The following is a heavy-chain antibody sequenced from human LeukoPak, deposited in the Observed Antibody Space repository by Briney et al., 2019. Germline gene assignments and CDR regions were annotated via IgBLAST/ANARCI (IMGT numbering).Heavy chain of an antibody. D-gene: IGHD6-6*01. Sequence: PSETLSLTCTVSGGSISSYYWSWIRQPPGKGLEWIGYIYYSGSTNYNPSLKSRVTISVDTSKNRFSLKLSSVTAADTAVYYCARFEFRPGAPAYYYYGMDVWGQGTTVTVSS. CDR3: ARFEFRPGAPAYYYYGMDV. J-gene: IGHJ6*02. CDR1: GGSISSYY. CDR2: IYYSGST. V-gene: IGHV4-59*08.